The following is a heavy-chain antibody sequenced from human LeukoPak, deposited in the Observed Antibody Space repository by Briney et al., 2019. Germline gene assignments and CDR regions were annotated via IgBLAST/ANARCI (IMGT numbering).Heavy chain of an antibody. J-gene: IGHJ6*03. CDR1: GFTFSSYA. CDR3: ARDWFGGYSSGYSTYYYYYMDV. D-gene: IGHD3-22*01. CDR2: ISYDGSNK. V-gene: IGHV3-30*04. Sequence: GGSLRLSCAASGFTFSSYAMHWVRQAPGKGLEWVAVISYDGSNKYYADSVKGRFTISRDNSKNTLYLQMNSLRAEDTAVYYCARDWFGGYSSGYSTYYYYYMDVWGKGTTVTVSS.